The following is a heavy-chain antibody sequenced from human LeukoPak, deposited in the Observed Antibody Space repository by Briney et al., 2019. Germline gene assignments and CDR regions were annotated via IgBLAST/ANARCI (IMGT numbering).Heavy chain of an antibody. J-gene: IGHJ4*02. CDR1: GFTFSDYY. Sequence: PGGSLRLSCAASGFTFSDYYMSWVRQAPGKGLEWVANIKPDGGDKYYVDSVKGRFTISRDNGKNSMCLQMNSLRAEDTAVYYCARERGWELPSSFDSWGQGTLVTVSS. D-gene: IGHD1-26*01. V-gene: IGHV3-7*01. CDR3: ARERGWELPSSFDS. CDR2: IKPDGGDK.